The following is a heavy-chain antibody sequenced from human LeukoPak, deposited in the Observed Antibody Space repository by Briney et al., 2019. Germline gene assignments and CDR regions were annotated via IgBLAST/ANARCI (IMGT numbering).Heavy chain of an antibody. Sequence: TGGSLRLSCAASGFTFSSNAMSWVRQAPGKGLEWVSAISTGGGSTYYADSVQGRFTISRDNPNNTLYLQMNNLRAKDTAVYYCAKPRDSIVGTTTPTRLATLDIWGQGTMVTVSS. J-gene: IGHJ3*02. CDR2: ISTGGGST. CDR1: GFTFSSNA. V-gene: IGHV3-23*01. CDR3: AKPRDSIVGTTTPTRLATLDI. D-gene: IGHD1-26*01.